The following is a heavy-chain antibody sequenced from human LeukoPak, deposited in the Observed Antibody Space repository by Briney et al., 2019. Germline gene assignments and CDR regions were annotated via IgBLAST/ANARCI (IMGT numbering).Heavy chain of an antibody. Sequence: GASVKVSCKASGYTFTSYGISWVRQAPGQGLEWMGWINPNSGGTNYAQKFQGRVTMTRDTSTSTVYMELSSLRSEDTAVYYCARDHPISSALYYFDFWGQGTLVTVSS. CDR1: GYTFTSYG. CDR3: ARDHPISSALYYFDF. D-gene: IGHD3-3*02. J-gene: IGHJ4*02. V-gene: IGHV1-18*01. CDR2: INPNSGGT.